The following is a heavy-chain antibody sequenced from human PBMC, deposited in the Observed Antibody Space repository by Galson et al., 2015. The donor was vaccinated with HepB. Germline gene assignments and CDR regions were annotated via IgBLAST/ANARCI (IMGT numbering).Heavy chain of an antibody. D-gene: IGHD3/OR15-3a*01. Sequence: SVKVSCKASGYTFNNYIIAWVRQAPGQWLGWLGLITAYNGNTKFAQNLQCRVSMTTDTYTGTAYMELKSLRRGDTALYYCARVGLTNYYFDYWGQGTLVTVSS. V-gene: IGHV1-18*01. CDR3: ARVGLTNYYFDY. CDR2: ITAYNGNT. CDR1: GYTFNNYI. J-gene: IGHJ4*02.